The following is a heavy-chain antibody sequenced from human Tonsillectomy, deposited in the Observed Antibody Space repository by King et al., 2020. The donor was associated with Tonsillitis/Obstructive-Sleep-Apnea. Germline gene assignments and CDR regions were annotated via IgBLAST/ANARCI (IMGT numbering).Heavy chain of an antibody. CDR2: IYYSGST. V-gene: IGHV4-59*01. CDR3: ARGRISMVLGLIPDY. CDR1: GGSISSYY. Sequence: VQLQESGPGLVKPSETLSLTCTVSGGSISSYYWSWLRQPPGKGLGWFGYIYYSGSTNYNPSLKSRVTISVDTSQHQFSLKLSSVTAADTTVYSCARGRISMVLGLIPDYWGPGTLVTVSS. J-gene: IGHJ4*02. D-gene: IGHD3-10*01.